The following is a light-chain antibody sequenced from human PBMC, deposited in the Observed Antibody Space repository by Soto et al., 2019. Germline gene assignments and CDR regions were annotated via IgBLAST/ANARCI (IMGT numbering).Light chain of an antibody. V-gene: IGLV1-40*01. CDR1: SSNIGAGYE. Sequence: QSVLTQPPSVSGAPGERVTISCTGSSSNIGAGYEVHWYQQLPGTSPKLLIYEDTDRPSGVPDRFSGSKSGTSASLAITGLLAEDEADYYCRSYDNSLSGSYVFGTGTKLTVL. J-gene: IGLJ1*01. CDR3: RSYDNSLSGSYV. CDR2: EDT.